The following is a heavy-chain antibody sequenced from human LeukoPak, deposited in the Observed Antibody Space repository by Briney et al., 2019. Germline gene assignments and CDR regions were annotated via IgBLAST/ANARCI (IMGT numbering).Heavy chain of an antibody. V-gene: IGHV3-21*01. CDR3: ATGGVGEWILDAFDI. CDR1: GFTFSRHS. CDR2: ISGDSSNI. D-gene: IGHD3-16*01. J-gene: IGHJ3*02. Sequence: KPGGSLRLSCAASGFTFSRHSMNWVRQAPEKGLEWVSSISGDSSNIYYADSVKGRFTVSRDNAKNSLYLQMNSLRAEDTAVYYCATGGVGEWILDAFDIWGQGTMVTVSS.